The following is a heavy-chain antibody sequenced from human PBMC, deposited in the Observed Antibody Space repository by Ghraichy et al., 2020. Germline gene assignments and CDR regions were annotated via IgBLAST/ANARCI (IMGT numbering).Heavy chain of an antibody. Sequence: GESLNISCAVSGFTFSNYGMTWVRQAPGKGLEWVSFIDSSGNYINYADSVKGRFTISRDNAKNSLYLQMNSLRTEYTAIYYCARGGVGTDYWGQGTLVTVSS. J-gene: IGHJ4*02. CDR2: IDSSGNYI. V-gene: IGHV3-21*01. CDR1: GFTFSNYG. CDR3: ARGGVGTDY. D-gene: IGHD2-8*02.